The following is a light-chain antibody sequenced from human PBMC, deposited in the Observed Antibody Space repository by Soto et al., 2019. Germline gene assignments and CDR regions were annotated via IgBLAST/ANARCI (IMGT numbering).Light chain of an antibody. V-gene: IGKV3-20*01. J-gene: IGKJ1*01. CDR1: QSVNRY. Sequence: EIVLTQSPATLSLSPGERATLSCWASQSVNRYLAWYQQKPGQAPRLLIYAASTRATGIPDRFSGSGSGTDFTLTISRLDPEDLAVYYCQQYGSSLPWTFGQGTKVDIK. CDR3: QQYGSSLPWT. CDR2: AAS.